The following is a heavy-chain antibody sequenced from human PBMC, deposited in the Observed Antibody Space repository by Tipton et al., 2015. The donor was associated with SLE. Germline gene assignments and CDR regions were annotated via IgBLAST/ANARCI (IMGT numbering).Heavy chain of an antibody. D-gene: IGHD7-27*01. Sequence: TLSLTCTVSSGSISTTTNYWGWIRQPPGKGLEWIGRIYHSGRTNYNPSLESRVTISVDTSKNQFSLKLRSVTAADTAIYYCAREGLGTSYYYYMDVWGKGTTVTVSS. CDR1: SGSISTTTNY. J-gene: IGHJ6*03. CDR2: IYHSGRT. V-gene: IGHV4-61*02. CDR3: AREGLGTSYYYYMDV.